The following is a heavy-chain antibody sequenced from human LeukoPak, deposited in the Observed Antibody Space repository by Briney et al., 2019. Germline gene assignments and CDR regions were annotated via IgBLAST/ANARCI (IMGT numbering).Heavy chain of an antibody. CDR2: ISGSGGST. D-gene: IGHD5-12*01. CDR3: TKDAEVGGYSGYNWFDP. Sequence: GGSLRLSCAASGFTFSSYAMSWVRQAPGNGLERVSAISGSGGSTYYADSVNGRFTISRDNSKNTLYLQMNSLRAEDTAVYYCTKDAEVGGYSGYNWFDPWGQGTLVTVSS. V-gene: IGHV3-23*01. J-gene: IGHJ5*02. CDR1: GFTFSSYA.